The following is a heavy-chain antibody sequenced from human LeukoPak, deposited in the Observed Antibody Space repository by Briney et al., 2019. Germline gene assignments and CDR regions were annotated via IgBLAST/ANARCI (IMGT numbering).Heavy chain of an antibody. CDR2: INHSGST. CDR3: ARGKRGYSSSWFDY. Sequence: SETLSLTCAVYGGSFSGYYWSWIRQPPGKGLEWIGEINHSGSTNYNPSLKSRVTISVDTSKNQFSLKLSSVTAADTAVYYCARGKRGYSSSWFDYWGQGTLVTVSP. CDR1: GGSFSGYY. V-gene: IGHV4-34*01. J-gene: IGHJ5*01. D-gene: IGHD6-13*01.